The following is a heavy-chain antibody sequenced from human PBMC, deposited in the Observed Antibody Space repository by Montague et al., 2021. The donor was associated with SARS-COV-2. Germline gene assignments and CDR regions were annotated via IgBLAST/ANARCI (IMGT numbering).Heavy chain of an antibody. CDR2: ISSSSSYL. Sequence: SLRLSCAASGFTVSRYSMNWVRQAPGKGLEWVSSISSSSSYLYYSDSGXVRFTISRDNAKNSLYLQMNSLRAEDTAVYYCARVGSGSGLYYFDYWGQGTLVTVSS. CDR1: GFTVSRYS. J-gene: IGHJ4*02. V-gene: IGHV3-21*01. D-gene: IGHD1-26*01. CDR3: ARVGSGSGLYYFDY.